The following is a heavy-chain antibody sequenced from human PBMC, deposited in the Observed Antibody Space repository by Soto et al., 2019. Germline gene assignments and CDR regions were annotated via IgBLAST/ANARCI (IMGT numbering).Heavy chain of an antibody. Sequence: SVKVSCKASGGTFSSYAISWVRQAPGQGLEWMGGIIPIFGTANYAQKFQGRVTITADESTSTAYMELSSLRSEDTAVYYCASSRFGEGQAITHNRFDLWGQGTLVTVSA. J-gene: IGHJ5*02. CDR2: IIPIFGTA. V-gene: IGHV1-69*13. CDR1: GGTFSSYA. D-gene: IGHD3-10*01. CDR3: ASSRFGEGQAITHNRFDL.